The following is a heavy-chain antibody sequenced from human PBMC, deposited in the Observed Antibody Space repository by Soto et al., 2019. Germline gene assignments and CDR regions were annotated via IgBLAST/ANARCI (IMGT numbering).Heavy chain of an antibody. CDR2: IKQDGSER. CDR3: ARDVGPITIFGEALSGYFDF. Sequence: PGGSLRLSCAVSGFSFGTYWMSWVRQAPGKGLEGLASIKQDGSERYYLDSVKGRFTISRDNAKDSLSLQMNSLRGEDTAFYYCARDVGPITIFGEALSGYFDFWGQGTLVTVSS. V-gene: IGHV3-7*03. J-gene: IGHJ4*02. D-gene: IGHD3-3*01. CDR1: GFSFGTYW.